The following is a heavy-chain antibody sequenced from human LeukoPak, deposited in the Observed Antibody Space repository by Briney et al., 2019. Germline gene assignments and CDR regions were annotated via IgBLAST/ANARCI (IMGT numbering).Heavy chain of an antibody. V-gene: IGHV5-51*01. CDR1: GYSFANYW. CDR2: IYPGDSDT. D-gene: IGHD4-17*01. Sequence: GESLKISCKGSGYSFANYWIAWVRQMPGKGLEWMGIIYPGDSDTRYSPSFQGQVTISADKSISTAYLQWSSLKASDTAMYYCARHKTTVSDYRYFYYMDVWGKGTTVTVSS. J-gene: IGHJ6*03. CDR3: ARHKTTVSDYRYFYYMDV.